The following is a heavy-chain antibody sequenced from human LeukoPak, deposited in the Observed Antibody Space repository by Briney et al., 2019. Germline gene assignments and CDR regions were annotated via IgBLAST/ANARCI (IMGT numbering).Heavy chain of an antibody. J-gene: IGHJ4*02. Sequence: SETLSLTCTVSGGSISSYYWSWLRQPPGKGLEWIGYIYYSGSTNYNPSLKSRVTISVDTSKNQFSLKQSSVPAADTAVYYCARKGSSGWYFDYWGQGTLVTVSS. V-gene: IGHV4-59*12. D-gene: IGHD6-19*01. CDR1: GGSISSYY. CDR2: IYYSGST. CDR3: ARKGSSGWYFDY.